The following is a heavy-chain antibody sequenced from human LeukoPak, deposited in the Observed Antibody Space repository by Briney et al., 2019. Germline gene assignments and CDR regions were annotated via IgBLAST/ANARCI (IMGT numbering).Heavy chain of an antibody. J-gene: IGHJ4*02. V-gene: IGHV1-2*02. Sequence: GASVKVSCKASGYTFTGYYMHWVRQAPGQGLEWMGWINPNSGGTNYAQKFQGRVTMTRDTSISTAYMELSRLRSDDTAVYYCARVLHTYYDFWSGYYRANFDYWGQGTLVTVSS. CDR1: GYTFTGYY. CDR2: INPNSGGT. D-gene: IGHD3-3*01. CDR3: ARVLHTYYDFWSGYYRANFDY.